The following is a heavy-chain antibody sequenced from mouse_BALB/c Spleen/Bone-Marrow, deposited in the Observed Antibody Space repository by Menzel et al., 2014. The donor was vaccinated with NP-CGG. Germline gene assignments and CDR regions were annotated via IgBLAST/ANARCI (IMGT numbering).Heavy chain of an antibody. D-gene: IGHD1-1*01. Sequence: EVQLQQSGPELEKPGASVKISCKASGYSFTGYSMNWVKQSNGKSLEWIGNIDPYYGGTTYNQKFKGKATLTVDKSSSXXXXXXKSLTSEDSAVYYCTRRGSSWCFDVWGAGTTVTVSS. CDR2: IDPYYGGT. V-gene: IGHV1S135*01. CDR1: GYSFTGYS. CDR3: TRRGSSWCFDV. J-gene: IGHJ1*01.